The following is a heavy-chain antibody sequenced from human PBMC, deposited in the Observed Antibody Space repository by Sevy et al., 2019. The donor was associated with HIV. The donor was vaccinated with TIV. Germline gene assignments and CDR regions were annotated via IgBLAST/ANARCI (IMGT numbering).Heavy chain of an antibody. CDR1: GYIFTSYG. CDR3: ARGTTMIGHGVLSYGMDV. Sequence: ASVKVSCKASGYIFTSYGISWVRQAPGQGLEWMGWISNYNGNTNYAQKVQGRVTMTTDTSTSTAYMERRSLRSDDTAVYYCARGTTMIGHGVLSYGMDVWGQGTTVTVSS. J-gene: IGHJ6*02. V-gene: IGHV1-18*01. CDR2: ISNYNGNT. D-gene: IGHD3-22*01.